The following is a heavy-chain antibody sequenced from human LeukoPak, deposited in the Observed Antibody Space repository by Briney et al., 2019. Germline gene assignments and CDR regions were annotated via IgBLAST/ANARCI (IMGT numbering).Heavy chain of an antibody. CDR3: AKSHDMVVIPTTIPGVDY. J-gene: IGHJ4*02. CDR2: ISSSSSTI. CDR1: GFTFNIYS. V-gene: IGHV3-48*01. Sequence: GGSLRLSCAASGFTFNIYSLNWVRQAPGKGLEWISYISSSSSTIYYADSVRGRFTIFRDNAKNSLYLEMNSLTAEDTAIYYCAKSHDMVVIPTTIPGVDYWGQGTLVTVSS. D-gene: IGHD2-2*02.